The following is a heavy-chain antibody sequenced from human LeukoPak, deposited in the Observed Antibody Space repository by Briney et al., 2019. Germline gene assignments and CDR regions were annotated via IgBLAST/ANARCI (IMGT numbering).Heavy chain of an antibody. CDR1: GYXFTSHG. Sequence: ASVKVSCKASGYXFTSHGISWVRQAPGQGLEWMGWTSTYNGQTYYTQKFQGRVIMTTDTSRSTVYLEVRSLRSDDTAVYYCARTGVSGTLLFFHYFDPWGQGILVTVSS. J-gene: IGHJ5*02. D-gene: IGHD5/OR15-5a*01. CDR3: ARTGVSGTLLFFHYFDP. CDR2: TSTYNGQT. V-gene: IGHV1-18*01.